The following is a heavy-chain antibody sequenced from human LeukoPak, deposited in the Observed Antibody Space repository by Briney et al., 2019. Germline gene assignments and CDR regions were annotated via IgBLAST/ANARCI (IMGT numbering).Heavy chain of an antibody. V-gene: IGHV1-69*04. CDR1: GGTFSSYA. CDR2: IIPILGIA. J-gene: IGHJ4*02. Sequence: ASVKVSCKASGGTFSSYAISWVRQAPGQGLEWMGRIIPILGIANYAQKFQGRVTITADKSTSTAYMELSSLRSEDTAVYYCARHYPYVVVPAAIPDYFDYWGQGTLVTVSS. CDR3: ARHYPYVVVPAAIPDYFDY. D-gene: IGHD2-2*01.